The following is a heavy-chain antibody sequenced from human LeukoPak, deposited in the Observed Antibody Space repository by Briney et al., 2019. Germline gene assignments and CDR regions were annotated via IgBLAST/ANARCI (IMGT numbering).Heavy chain of an antibody. Sequence: PGGSLRLSCAASGFTFNNDAMSWVRQAPGMGLEWLSYVSGSGGATYYAASVKGRFTISRDNSKNTVYLQMGSLRAEDTAVYYCAKNRGGTYKYYMDVWGNGTTVTVSS. CDR1: GFTFNNDA. D-gene: IGHD1-1*01. CDR2: VSGSGGAT. V-gene: IGHV3-23*01. J-gene: IGHJ6*03. CDR3: AKNRGGTYKYYMDV.